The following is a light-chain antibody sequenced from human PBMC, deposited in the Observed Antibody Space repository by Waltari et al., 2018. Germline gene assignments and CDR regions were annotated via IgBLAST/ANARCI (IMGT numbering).Light chain of an antibody. CDR1: SRDVGSYIH. J-gene: IGLJ2*01. CDR3: SSYTGIRSVI. CDR2: EVN. V-gene: IGLV2-8*01. Sequence: QSALTQPPSASGSPGQSVTISCSGSSRDVGSYIHVPWYQHHPGKAPRLIIYEVNKRPSGVPDRFSGSKSGNTASLTVSGLQSEDEAVYFCSSYTGIRSVIFGGGTHLSVL.